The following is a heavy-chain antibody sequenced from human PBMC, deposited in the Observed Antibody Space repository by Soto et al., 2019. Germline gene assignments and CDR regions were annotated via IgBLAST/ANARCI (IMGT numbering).Heavy chain of an antibody. V-gene: IGHV3-23*01. CDR3: AKDLTRQLAYWLDP. Sequence: GGSLRLSCAASGFTFSSYAMSWVRQAPGKGLEWVSAISGSGGSTYYADSVKGRFTISRDNSKNTLYPQMNSLTSDDTALYYCAKDLTRQLAYWLDPWGQGTQVTVSS. CDR1: GFTFSSYA. J-gene: IGHJ5*02. CDR2: ISGSGGST. D-gene: IGHD6-6*01.